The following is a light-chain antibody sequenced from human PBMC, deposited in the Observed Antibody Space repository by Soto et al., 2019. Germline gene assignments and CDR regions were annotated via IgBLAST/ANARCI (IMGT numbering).Light chain of an antibody. CDR1: QSVNKNF. J-gene: IGKJ4*01. V-gene: IGKV3-20*01. Sequence: EIVLTQSPGTLSLSPGERATLSCRASQSVNKNFIAWYQQKPGQAPRLLINGASSRATGIPDRFSGGGSGTDFSLTIDRLEPEDFAVYFCQQYCSSPPTFGGGTKVASK. CDR3: QQYCSSPPT. CDR2: GAS.